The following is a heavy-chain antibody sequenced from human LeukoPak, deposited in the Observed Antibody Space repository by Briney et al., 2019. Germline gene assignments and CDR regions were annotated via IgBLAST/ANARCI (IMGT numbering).Heavy chain of an antibody. J-gene: IGHJ6*02. Sequence: PGGSLRLSCAASGFTFSSYWMSWVRQAPGKGLEWVANIKQDGSEKYYVDSVKGRFTISRDNAKNSLYLQMNSLRAEDTAVYYCARFRIAVAGTGYYYYGMDVWGQGTTVTVSS. CDR2: IKQDGSEK. V-gene: IGHV3-7*01. CDR1: GFTFSSYW. D-gene: IGHD6-19*01. CDR3: ARFRIAVAGTGYYYYGMDV.